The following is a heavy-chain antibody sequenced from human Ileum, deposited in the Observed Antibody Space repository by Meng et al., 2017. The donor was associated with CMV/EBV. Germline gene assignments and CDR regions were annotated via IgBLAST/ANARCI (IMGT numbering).Heavy chain of an antibody. CDR2: IYSDGNTK. CDR3: ARDWSYGISGFHDY. J-gene: IGHJ4*02. CDR1: GFSFSNYG. V-gene: IGHV3-33*01. D-gene: IGHD3-16*01. Sequence: GESLKISCAASGFSFSNYGMHWVRQAPGKGMEWVAVIYSDGNTKYYADSVKGRFTISRDNSKNTVVLEMNSPGAEDTALYYCARDWSYGISGFHDYWGQGTLVTVSS.